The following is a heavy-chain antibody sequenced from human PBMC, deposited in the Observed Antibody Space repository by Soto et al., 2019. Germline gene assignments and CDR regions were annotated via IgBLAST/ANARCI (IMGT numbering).Heavy chain of an antibody. CDR2: IWYDGSNK. CDR1: GFTFSSYG. V-gene: IGHV3-33*01. J-gene: IGHJ4*02. Sequence: QVQLVESGGGVVQPGRSLRLSCAASGFTFSSYGMHWVRQAPGKGLEWVAVIWYDGSNKYYADSVKGRFTISRDNSKNTLYLQMNSLRAEDTAVYYCARELDWLFHYPFDLGYWGQGTLVTVSS. CDR3: ARELDWLFHYPFDLGY. D-gene: IGHD3-9*01.